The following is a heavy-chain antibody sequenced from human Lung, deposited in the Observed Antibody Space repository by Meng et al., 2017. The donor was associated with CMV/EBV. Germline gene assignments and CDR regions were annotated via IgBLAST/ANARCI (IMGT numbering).Heavy chain of an antibody. J-gene: IGHJ3*01. CDR2: IKQDENEK. D-gene: IGHD3-10*01. V-gene: IGHV3-7*01. Sequence: GGSXRLXXATSGFTFSRDWMSWVRQAPGKGLEWVANIKQDENEKFYVDSVKGRFTISRDNTKNSLYLLMDSLRVEDTAVYYCVRVGPGPGGAFDVWGQGAMVTVSS. CDR3: VRVGPGPGGAFDV. CDR1: GFTFSRDW.